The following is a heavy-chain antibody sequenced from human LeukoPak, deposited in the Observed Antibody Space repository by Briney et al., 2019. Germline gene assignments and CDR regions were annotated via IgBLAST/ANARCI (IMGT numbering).Heavy chain of an antibody. J-gene: IGHJ5*02. V-gene: IGHV3-23*01. D-gene: IGHD3-22*01. CDR2: ISNDGGGT. CDR1: GFIFNNYG. Sequence: GGSLRLSCAASGFIFNNYGLIWVRQAPGKGLQWVSAISNDGGGTTYADFVKGRFTISRDNSKNTLFLQMNSLRAEDTALYYCAKGGSGYFADLWGQGPLVTVSS. CDR3: AKGGSGYFADL.